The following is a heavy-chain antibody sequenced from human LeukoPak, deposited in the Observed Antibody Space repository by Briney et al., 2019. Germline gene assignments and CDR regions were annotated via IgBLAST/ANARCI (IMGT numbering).Heavy chain of an antibody. V-gene: IGHV3-23*01. Sequence: KPGGSLRLSCAASGFAFSSYAMSWVRQAPGKGLEWVSTISGDGGTTSYADSVKGRFTISRDNSKNTLYLQMNSLRAEDTAVYYCAKRGGYYFDIWGQGTLVTVSS. D-gene: IGHD3-16*01. CDR2: ISGDGGTT. CDR3: AKRGGYYFDI. J-gene: IGHJ4*02. CDR1: GFAFSSYA.